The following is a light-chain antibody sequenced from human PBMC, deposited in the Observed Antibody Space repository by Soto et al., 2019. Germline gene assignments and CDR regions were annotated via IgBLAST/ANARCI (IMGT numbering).Light chain of an antibody. CDR2: AAT. CDR1: QTIDTY. CDR3: QQNFNFPRT. Sequence: DIQLTQSPSSLSSSVADIFTITCRASQTIDTYLNWYQHKPGTAPKVLIYAATYLQNGVPSRFSGTGSGADFTLTISSLQPEDFATYYCQQNFNFPRTFGQGTKVDI. J-gene: IGKJ1*01. V-gene: IGKV1-39*01.